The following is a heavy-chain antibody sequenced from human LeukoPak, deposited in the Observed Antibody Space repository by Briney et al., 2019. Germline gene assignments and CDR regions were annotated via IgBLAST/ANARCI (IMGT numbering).Heavy chain of an antibody. Sequence: EASVKVSCKASGYTFTDYYIHWVRQAPGQGLEWMGWINPNSGGTNYAQKFQGRVTMTRDTSTSTVYMELSSLRSEDTAVYYCARFSSGWYDYWGQGTLVTVSS. J-gene: IGHJ4*02. V-gene: IGHV1-2*02. CDR3: ARFSSGWYDY. D-gene: IGHD6-19*01. CDR2: INPNSGGT. CDR1: GYTFTDYY.